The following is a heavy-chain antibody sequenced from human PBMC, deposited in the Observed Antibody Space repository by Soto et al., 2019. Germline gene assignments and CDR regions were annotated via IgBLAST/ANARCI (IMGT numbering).Heavy chain of an antibody. CDR1: GFTFSSYA. Sequence: GESLRLSCAASGFTFSSYAMSWVRQAPGKGLEWVSAISGSGGNTYYADSVKGRFTTSRDNSKNTLYLQMNSLRAEDTAVYYCVLSRLELYSRLDYWGQGTLVTVSS. CDR3: VLSRLELYSRLDY. V-gene: IGHV3-23*01. J-gene: IGHJ4*02. D-gene: IGHD1-7*01. CDR2: ISGSGGNT.